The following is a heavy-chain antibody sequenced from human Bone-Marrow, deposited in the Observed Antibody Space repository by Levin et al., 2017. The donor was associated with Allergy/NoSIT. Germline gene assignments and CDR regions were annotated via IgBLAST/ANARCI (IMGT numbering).Heavy chain of an antibody. V-gene: IGHV4-34*01. CDR3: ARVRSSGWYSL. CDR1: GGSFSGYY. Sequence: MSSETLSLTCAVYGGSFSGYYWSWIRQPPGKGLEWIGEINHSGSTNYNPSLKSRVTISVDTSKNQFSLKLSSVTAADTAVYYCARVRSSGWYSLWGQGTMVTVSS. J-gene: IGHJ3*01. D-gene: IGHD6-19*01. CDR2: INHSGST.